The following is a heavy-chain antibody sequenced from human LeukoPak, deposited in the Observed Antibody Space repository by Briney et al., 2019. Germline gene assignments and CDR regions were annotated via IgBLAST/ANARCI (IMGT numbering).Heavy chain of an antibody. D-gene: IGHD2-21*01. Sequence: GGSLRLSCAASGFSXXNXXMSWVRQAPGKGLEXXSXIXGXXXXXXXAXXXXXRXTISXXNSKNTLDLQMNSLRAEDTAIYYCAKAVVVITFRFDSWGQGSLVTVSS. CDR1: GFSXXNXX. CDR3: AKAVVVITFRFDS. CDR2: IXGXXXXX. J-gene: IGHJ4*02. V-gene: IGHV3-23*01.